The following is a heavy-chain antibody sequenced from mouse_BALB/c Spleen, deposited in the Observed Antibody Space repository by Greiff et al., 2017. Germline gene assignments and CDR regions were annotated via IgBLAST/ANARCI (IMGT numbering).Heavy chain of an antibody. Sequence: EVQVVESGGGLVKPGGSLKLSCAASGFTFSDYYMYWVRQTPEKRLEWVATISDGGSYTYYPDSVKGRFTISRDNAKNNLYLQMSNLKSEDTDMYYCARGGFDYWGQGTTLTVSS. CDR3: ARGGFDY. CDR1: GFTFSDYY. D-gene: IGHD1-1*02. CDR2: ISDGGSYT. J-gene: IGHJ2*01. V-gene: IGHV5-4*02.